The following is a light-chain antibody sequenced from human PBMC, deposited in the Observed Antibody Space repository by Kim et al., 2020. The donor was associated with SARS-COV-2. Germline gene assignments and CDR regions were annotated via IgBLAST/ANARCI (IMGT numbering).Light chain of an antibody. CDR3: QQYGNLLWT. CDR2: GAS. CDR1: QSVSSIF. J-gene: IGKJ1*01. V-gene: IGKV3-20*01. Sequence: CPGERATLSCRASQSVSSIFLAWYQQKPGQAPRLLFYGASSRATGIPDRFSASGSGTDFTLTISRLEPEDFAVYYCQQYGNLLWTFGQGTKVETK.